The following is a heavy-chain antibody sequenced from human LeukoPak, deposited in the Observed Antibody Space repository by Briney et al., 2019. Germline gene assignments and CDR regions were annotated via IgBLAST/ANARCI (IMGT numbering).Heavy chain of an antibody. CDR3: ARGGSITMVRGHYFDY. J-gene: IGHJ4*02. CDR2: IYHSGST. V-gene: IGHV4-38-2*02. CDR1: GYSISSGYY. D-gene: IGHD3-10*01. Sequence: SETLSLTCTVSGYSISSGYYWGWIRQPPGKGLEWIGSIYHSGSTYYNPSLKSRVTISVDTSKNQFSLKLSSVTAADTAVYYCARGGSITMVRGHYFDYWGQGTLVTVSS.